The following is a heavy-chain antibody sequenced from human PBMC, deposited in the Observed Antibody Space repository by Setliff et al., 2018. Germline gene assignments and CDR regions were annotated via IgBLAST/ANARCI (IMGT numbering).Heavy chain of an antibody. CDR1: GGTFSSYA. D-gene: IGHD4-17*01. Sequence: SVKVSCKASGGTFSSYAISWVRQAPGQGLEWMGGIIPIFGTANYAQKFQGRVTITADESTSTAYMKLSSLRSEDTAVYYCARDLIDPDYGDYLSFYYYGMDVWGQGTTVTVSS. V-gene: IGHV1-69*13. CDR2: IIPIFGTA. J-gene: IGHJ6*02. CDR3: ARDLIDPDYGDYLSFYYYGMDV.